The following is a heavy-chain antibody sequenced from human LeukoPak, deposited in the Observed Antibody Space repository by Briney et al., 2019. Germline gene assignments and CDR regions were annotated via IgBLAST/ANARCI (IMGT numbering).Heavy chain of an antibody. CDR3: ARDRPDYGGSPFYYYYGMDV. V-gene: IGHV1-2*02. CDR2: INPNSGGT. J-gene: IGHJ6*02. D-gene: IGHD4-23*01. CDR1: GYTFTGYY. Sequence: ASVKVSCKASGYTFTGYYMHWVRQAPGQGLEWMGWINPNSGGTNYAQRFQGRVTMTRDTSISTAYMELSRLRSDDTAVYYCARDRPDYGGSPFYYYYGMDVWGQGTTVTVSS.